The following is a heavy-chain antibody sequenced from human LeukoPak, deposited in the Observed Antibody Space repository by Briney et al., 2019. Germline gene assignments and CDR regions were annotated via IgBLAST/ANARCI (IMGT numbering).Heavy chain of an antibody. J-gene: IGHJ3*02. Sequence: SQTLSLTCTVSGGSISSSSYYWGRIRQHPGKGLEWIGYIYYSGSTYYNPSLKSRVTISVDTSKNQFSLKLSSVTAADTAVYYCASRYYDSSGLDAFDIWGQGTMVTVSS. CDR1: GGSISSSSYY. CDR2: IYYSGST. D-gene: IGHD3-22*01. CDR3: ASRYYDSSGLDAFDI. V-gene: IGHV4-31*03.